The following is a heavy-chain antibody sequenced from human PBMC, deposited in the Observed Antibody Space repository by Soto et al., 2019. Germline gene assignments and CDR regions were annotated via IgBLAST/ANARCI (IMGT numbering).Heavy chain of an antibody. J-gene: IGHJ4*02. V-gene: IGHV3-30*03. CDR2: ISNDGSNK. CDR1: GFRFSGYG. Sequence: PGGSLRLSCAASGFRFSGYGMHWVRQAPGKGLEWLAAISNDGSNKYFADAVKGRFTISRDNSKNTLYLQMDSLRAEDTAVYYCAGRSGSSDYWGRGTLVTVSS. CDR3: AGRSGSSDY. D-gene: IGHD3-10*01.